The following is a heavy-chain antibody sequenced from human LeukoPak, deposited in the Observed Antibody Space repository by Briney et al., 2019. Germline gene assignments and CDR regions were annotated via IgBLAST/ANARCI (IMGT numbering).Heavy chain of an antibody. CDR3: AKDCGGDCYYYGMDV. CDR2: ISYDGSNK. CDR1: GFTFSSYG. V-gene: IGHV3-30*18. Sequence: GGSLRLSCAASGFTFSSYGMHWVRQAPGKGLEWMAVISYDGSNKYYADSVKGRFTISRDNSKNTLYLQMNSLRAEDTAVYYCAKDCGGDCYYYGMDVWGQGTTVTVSS. J-gene: IGHJ6*02. D-gene: IGHD2-21*01.